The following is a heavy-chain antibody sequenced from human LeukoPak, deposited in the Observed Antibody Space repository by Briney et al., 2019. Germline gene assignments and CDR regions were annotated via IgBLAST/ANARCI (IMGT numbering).Heavy chain of an antibody. CDR2: ISAYNGNT. V-gene: IGHV1-18*04. Sequence: ASVKVSCKASGYTFTGYYMHWVRQAPGQGLEWMGWISAYNGNTNYAQKLQGRVTMTTDTSTSTAYMELRSLRSDDTAVYYCARGGLYCSSTSCYPYYYGMDVWGQGTTVTVSS. CDR3: ARGGLYCSSTSCYPYYYGMDV. J-gene: IGHJ6*02. CDR1: GYTFTGYY. D-gene: IGHD2-2*01.